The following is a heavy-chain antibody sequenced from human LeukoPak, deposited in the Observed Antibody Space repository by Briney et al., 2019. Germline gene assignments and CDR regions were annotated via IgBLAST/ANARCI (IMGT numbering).Heavy chain of an antibody. CDR1: GGTFSSYA. V-gene: IGHV1-69*06. CDR3: ARVGATTRAYYYYMDV. D-gene: IGHD1-26*01. CDR2: IIPIFGTA. Sequence: ASVKVSCKASGGTFSSYAISWVRQAPGQGLEWMGGIIPIFGTANYAQKFQGRVTITADKSTSTAYMELSSLRSEDTAVYYCARVGATTRAYYYYMDVWGKGTTVTISS. J-gene: IGHJ6*03.